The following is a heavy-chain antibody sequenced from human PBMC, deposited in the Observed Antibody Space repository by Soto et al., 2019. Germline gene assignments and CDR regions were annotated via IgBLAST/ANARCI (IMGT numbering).Heavy chain of an antibody. D-gene: IGHD5-18*01. CDR1: GYTVTSYG. J-gene: IGHJ4*02. CDR2: SSAYNGNT. CDR3: ARAPALHEDTAQKFAS. V-gene: IGHV1-18*04. Sequence: QVQLVQSGAEVKKPGASVRVSCKASGYTVTSYGVVWVRQARGQGLECMGWSSAYNGNTKYAQKLQGRLTMTTDTSTSTAYMELRSVKSDDTAMYYCARAPALHEDTAQKFASWGQGTLVTVSS.